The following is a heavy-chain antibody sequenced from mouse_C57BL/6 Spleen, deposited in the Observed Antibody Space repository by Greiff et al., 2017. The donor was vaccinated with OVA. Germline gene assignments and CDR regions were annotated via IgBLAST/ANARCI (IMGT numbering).Heavy chain of an antibody. CDR3: ARAFYDYEFAY. CDR1: GYTFTDYY. J-gene: IGHJ3*01. D-gene: IGHD2-4*01. CDR2: IYPGSGNT. Sequence: VQLQQSGAELVRPGASVKLSCKASGYTFTDYYINWVKQRPGQGLEWIARIYPGSGNTYFNEKFKGKATLTAAKASSTAYMQLSSLTSEDSAVYFCARAFYDYEFAYWGQGTLVTVSA. V-gene: IGHV1-76*01.